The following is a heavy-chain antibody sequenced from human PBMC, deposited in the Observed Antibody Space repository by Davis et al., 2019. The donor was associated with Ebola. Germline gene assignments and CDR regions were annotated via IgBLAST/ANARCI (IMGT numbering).Heavy chain of an antibody. CDR1: GFTFSSYA. CDR2: ISYDGSNK. D-gene: IGHD3-3*01. CDR3: ARDLME. Sequence: PAGSLTLSCAASGFTFSSYAMHWVRQAPGKGLEWVAVISYDGSNKYYADSVKGRFTISRDNSKNTLYLQMNSLRAEDTAVYYCARDLMEWGQGTLVTVSS. J-gene: IGHJ4*02. V-gene: IGHV3-30-3*01.